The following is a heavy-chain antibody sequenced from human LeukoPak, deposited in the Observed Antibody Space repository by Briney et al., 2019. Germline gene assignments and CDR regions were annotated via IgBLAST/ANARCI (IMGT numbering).Heavy chain of an antibody. D-gene: IGHD3-10*01. V-gene: IGHV3-53*01. CDR2: IYSGGST. CDR1: GFTVSSNY. CDR3: AKDDHYYGSGSYYKY. Sequence: GGSLRLSCAASGFTVSSNYMSWVRQAPGKGLEWVSVIYSGGSTYYADSVKGRFTISRDNSKNTLYLQMNSLRAEDTAVYYCAKDDHYYGSGSYYKYWGQGTLVTVSS. J-gene: IGHJ4*02.